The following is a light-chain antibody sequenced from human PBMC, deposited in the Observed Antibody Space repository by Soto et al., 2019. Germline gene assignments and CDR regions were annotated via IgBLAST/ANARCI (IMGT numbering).Light chain of an antibody. CDR2: DNN. CDR1: SSNIGGNS. Sequence: QAVVTQPPSVSAAPGQKVTISCSGSSSNIGGNSVSWYQQLPGTAPKLLIYDNNKRPSGIPDRFSGSKSGTSATLGITGLQTGDEADYYCGTWDSSLSVWVFGGGTKVTVL. V-gene: IGLV1-51*01. J-gene: IGLJ3*02. CDR3: GTWDSSLSVWV.